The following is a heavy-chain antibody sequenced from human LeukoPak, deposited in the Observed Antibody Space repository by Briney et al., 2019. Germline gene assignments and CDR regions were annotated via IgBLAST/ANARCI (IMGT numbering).Heavy chain of an antibody. D-gene: IGHD6-6*01. CDR3: ARGSSPRDWFDS. CDR1: GNTFSDYY. V-gene: IGHV1-2*02. CDR2: INPNSGGT. Sequence: GASVKVSCKASGNTFSDYYIQWVRQAPGQGLEWMGWINPNSGGTNYAQKFQGRVTMTRDTSISTAYMELSRLRSDDTAVYYCARGSSPRDWFDSWGQGTLVTVSS. J-gene: IGHJ5*01.